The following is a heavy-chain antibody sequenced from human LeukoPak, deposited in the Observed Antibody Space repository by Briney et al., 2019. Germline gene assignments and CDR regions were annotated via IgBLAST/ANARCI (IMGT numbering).Heavy chain of an antibody. Sequence: GGSLRLSCAASGFTFSSYAMNWVRQAPGKGLEWVSYISSSSSTIYYADSVKGRFTISRDNAKNSLYLQMSSLRAEDTAVYYCARGAYYYEDWGQGTLVTVSS. D-gene: IGHD3-22*01. J-gene: IGHJ4*02. V-gene: IGHV3-48*01. CDR2: ISSSSSTI. CDR1: GFTFSSYA. CDR3: ARGAYYYED.